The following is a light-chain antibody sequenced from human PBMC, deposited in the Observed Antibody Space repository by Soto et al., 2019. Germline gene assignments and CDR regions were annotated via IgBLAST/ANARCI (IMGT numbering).Light chain of an antibody. CDR2: GTS. V-gene: IGKV1-6*01. CDR3: LQDHNYPWT. Sequence: AIQMTQSPSSLSASIGDRVSITCRASQDIRSDLGWYQQKPGAAPKLLIFGTSSLHSGVPSRFSGSGSGTDFVLTISSLQPEDVATYYCLQDHNYPWTFGQGTKVELK. CDR1: QDIRSD. J-gene: IGKJ1*01.